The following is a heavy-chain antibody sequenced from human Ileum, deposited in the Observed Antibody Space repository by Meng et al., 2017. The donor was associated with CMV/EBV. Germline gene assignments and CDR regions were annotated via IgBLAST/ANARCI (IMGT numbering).Heavy chain of an antibody. D-gene: IGHD1-26*01. Sequence: CTAASGSISTNGYYWSWIRQIPGKGLEWIGYVIHTRRTNNNPCPESRVTRSVEKSENQFSLKLTSVTAADTAVYYCAGEAAIHGSSDHWFDPWGQGTLVTVSS. CDR3: AGEAAIHGSSDHWFDP. CDR2: VIHTRRT. CDR1: SGSISTNGYY. J-gene: IGHJ5*02. V-gene: IGHV4-31*03.